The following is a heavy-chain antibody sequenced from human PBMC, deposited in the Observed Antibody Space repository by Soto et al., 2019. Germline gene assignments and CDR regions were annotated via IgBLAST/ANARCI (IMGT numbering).Heavy chain of an antibody. CDR3: ARLYCSASSCYSVGAFDI. CDR1: GFTFSSYG. CDR2: IWFDGSGK. D-gene: IGHD2-15*01. V-gene: IGHV3-33*01. Sequence: QVQLVESGGGVVQPGRSLRLSCAASGFTFSSYGMHWVRQAPCKVLEWVALIWFDGSGKYYTESVKGRFTISRDNSKGTLYLQMNSLRAEDTDVYYCARLYCSASSCYSVGAFDIRGQGTMVTVSS. J-gene: IGHJ3*02.